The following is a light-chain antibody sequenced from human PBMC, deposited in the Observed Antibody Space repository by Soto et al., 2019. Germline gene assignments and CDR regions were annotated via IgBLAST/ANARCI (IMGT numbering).Light chain of an antibody. Sequence: QSVLTQPSSVSGAPGQGITISCTGTRSNLGAGYDVHWYQQLPGAAPKLLIYANNKRPSGVLDRFSGSKSGTSASLAITGLQAEDEADYYCQSYDNSLSGAWVFGGGTKLTVL. CDR3: QSYDNSLSGAWV. J-gene: IGLJ3*02. V-gene: IGLV1-40*01. CDR2: ANN. CDR1: RSNLGAGYD.